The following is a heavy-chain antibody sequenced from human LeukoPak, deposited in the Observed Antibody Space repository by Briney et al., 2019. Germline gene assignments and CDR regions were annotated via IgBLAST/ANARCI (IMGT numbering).Heavy chain of an antibody. D-gene: IGHD1-7*01. CDR1: GGSISSGSYY. CDR3: AREAPHPLTGTIGYNWFDP. CDR2: IYTSGST. V-gene: IGHV4-61*02. Sequence: SGTLSLTCTVSGGSISSGSYYWSWIRQPAGKGLEWIGRIYTSGSTNYNPSLKSRVTISADTSKNQFSLKLSSVTAADTAVYYCAREAPHPLTGTIGYNWFDPWGQGTLVTVSS. J-gene: IGHJ5*02.